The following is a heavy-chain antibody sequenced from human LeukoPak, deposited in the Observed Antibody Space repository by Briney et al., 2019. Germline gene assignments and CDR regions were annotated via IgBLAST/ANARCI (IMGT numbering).Heavy chain of an antibody. CDR2: IYYSGST. V-gene: IGHV4-39*07. J-gene: IGHJ4*02. Sequence: PSETLSLTCTVSGGSISSSSYYWGWIRQPPGKGLEWIGSIYYSGSTYYNPSLKSRVTISVDTSKNQFSLKLRSVTAADTAVYFCARIYGNFQNYYDYWGQGTLVTVSS. CDR1: GGSISSSSYY. D-gene: IGHD1-7*01. CDR3: ARIYGNFQNYYDY.